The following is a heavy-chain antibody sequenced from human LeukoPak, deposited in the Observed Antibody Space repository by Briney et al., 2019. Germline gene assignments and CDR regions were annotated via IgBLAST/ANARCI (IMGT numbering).Heavy chain of an antibody. CDR1: GFTCSSYA. D-gene: IGHD6-19*01. Sequence: GGSLRLXCAASGFTCSSYAMRWVRQAPGKGLEWVSAISGSGGSTNYADSVKGRFTISRDNSKNTLYLQMNSLRAEDTAVYYCAKALSGWSYSPLLDYWGQGTLVTVSS. CDR2: ISGSGGST. CDR3: AKALSGWSYSPLLDY. J-gene: IGHJ4*02. V-gene: IGHV3-23*01.